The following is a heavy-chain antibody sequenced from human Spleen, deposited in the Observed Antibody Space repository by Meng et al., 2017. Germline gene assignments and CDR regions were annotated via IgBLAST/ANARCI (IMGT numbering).Heavy chain of an antibody. CDR1: GYTFTPYA. J-gene: IGHJ4*02. V-gene: IGHV7-4-1*02. CDR2: IDTNTGNP. Sequence: LLSLVSWLKTPGALLKVSGKASGYTFTPYAINWRRQAPGQGLEWMGWIDTNTGNPTYAQGFTERFVFSLDTSVSTAYLQISSLKADDTAVYYCTRDGYSDCSSTSCFDYWGQGTLVTVSS. CDR3: TRDGYSDCSSTSCFDY. D-gene: IGHD2-2*01.